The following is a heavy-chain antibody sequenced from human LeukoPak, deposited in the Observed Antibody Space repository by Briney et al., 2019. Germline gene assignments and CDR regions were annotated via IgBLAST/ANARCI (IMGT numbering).Heavy chain of an antibody. J-gene: IGHJ6*03. CDR2: ITPIFGTA. V-gene: IGHV1-69*05. Sequence: SVKVSCKASGGTFSSYAISWVRQAPGQGLEWMGGITPIFGTANYAQKFQGRVTITTDESTSTAYMELSSLRSEDTTVYYYARCPYDRLGLVRQQLVDCQSPNYYYYYYMDVWGKGTTVTVSS. CDR3: ARCPYDRLGLVRQQLVDCQSPNYYYYYYMDV. D-gene: IGHD6-13*01. CDR1: GGTFSSYA.